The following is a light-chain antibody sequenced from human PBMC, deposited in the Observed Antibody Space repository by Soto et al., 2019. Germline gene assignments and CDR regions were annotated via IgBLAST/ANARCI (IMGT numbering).Light chain of an antibody. CDR3: CSYASSTTYVI. V-gene: IGLV2-23*02. CDR1: NSDVGRYNL. J-gene: IGLJ2*01. CDR2: EVT. Sequence: QSALTQPASLSGSPGQSITISCTGTNSDVGRYNLVSWYQQRPGQAPQVLIYEVTKRPSGVSDRFSGSKSGNTASLTISGLQAEDEGEYFCCSYASSTTYVIFGGGTKVTVL.